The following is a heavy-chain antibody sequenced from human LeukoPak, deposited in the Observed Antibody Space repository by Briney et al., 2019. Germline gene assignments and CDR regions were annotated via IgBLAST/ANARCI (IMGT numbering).Heavy chain of an antibody. J-gene: IGHJ3*02. V-gene: IGHV3-30*02. CDR3: ARSAPAFDI. CDR1: GCTFSNYG. CDR2: IRYDGSNK. Sequence: GGTLRLSCAASGCTFSNYGVHWVRQTPGKGLEWVGFIRYDGSNKYYADSVKGRFTMSRDNSNNTLYLQMNSLRAEDTAVYYCARSAPAFDIWGRGTMVTVSS. D-gene: IGHD6-13*01.